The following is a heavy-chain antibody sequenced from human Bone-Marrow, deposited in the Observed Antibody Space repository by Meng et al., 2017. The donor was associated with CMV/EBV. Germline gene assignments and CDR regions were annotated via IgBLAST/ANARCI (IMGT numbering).Heavy chain of an antibody. V-gene: IGHV1-8*03. D-gene: IGHD2-2*01. J-gene: IGHJ5*02. CDR3: ARGPAADSHNWFDP. Sequence: ASVKVSCKASGYTFTSYDINWVRQATGQGLEWMGWMNPNSGNTGYAQKFQGRVTITRNTSISTAYMELSSLRSEDTAVYYCARGPAADSHNWFDPWRQGTLVTVSS. CDR1: GYTFTSYD. CDR2: MNPNSGNT.